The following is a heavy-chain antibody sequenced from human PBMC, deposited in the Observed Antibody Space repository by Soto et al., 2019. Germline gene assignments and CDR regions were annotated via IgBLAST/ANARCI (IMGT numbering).Heavy chain of an antibody. V-gene: IGHV2-26*01. Sequence: QVTLKESGPVLVKPTETLTLTCTVSGFSLSNARMGVSWIRQPPGKALEWLAHIFSNDEKSYSTFLKSRLTISKDTSKSQVVLTMTNMDPVDTATYYCARTQGYCSSTSCLFDYWGQGTLATVSS. J-gene: IGHJ4*02. CDR2: IFSNDEK. CDR3: ARTQGYCSSTSCLFDY. D-gene: IGHD2-2*01. CDR1: GFSLSNARMG.